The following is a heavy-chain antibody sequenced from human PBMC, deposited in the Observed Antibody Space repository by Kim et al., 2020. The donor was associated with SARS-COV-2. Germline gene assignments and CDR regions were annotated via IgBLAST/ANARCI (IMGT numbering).Heavy chain of an antibody. CDR2: INSDGSVT. CDR1: GFTFSNSW. CDR3: ARGGRVCSGGSCQAD. V-gene: IGHV3-74*01. Sequence: GGSLRLSCAASGFTFSNSWMHWVRQAPGKGLVWVSRINSDGSVTNCADSVKGRFTISRDNARNTLYLQMSSLRVEDTAVYYCARGGRVCSGGSCQADWG. D-gene: IGHD2-15*01. J-gene: IGHJ1*01.